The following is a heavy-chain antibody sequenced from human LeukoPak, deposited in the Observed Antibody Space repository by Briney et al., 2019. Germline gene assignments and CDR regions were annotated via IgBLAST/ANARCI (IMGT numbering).Heavy chain of an antibody. Sequence: ASVKVSCKASGYDFTSVGITWVRQAPGQGPEWMGWISPYNGNRRYVQKLQGRVTMTTDTSTSTAYMELRSLRFDDTAVYYCARAGSGSGWYFDYWGQGTLVTVSS. V-gene: IGHV1-18*01. CDR2: ISPYNGNR. D-gene: IGHD6-19*01. CDR3: ARAGSGSGWYFDY. J-gene: IGHJ4*02. CDR1: GYDFTSVG.